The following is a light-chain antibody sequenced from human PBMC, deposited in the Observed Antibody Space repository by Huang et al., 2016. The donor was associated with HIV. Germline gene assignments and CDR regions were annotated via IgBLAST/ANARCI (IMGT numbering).Light chain of an antibody. CDR3: QQTYITPLT. V-gene: IGKV1-39*01. CDR2: AAT. CDR1: QSISSY. J-gene: IGKJ2*01. Sequence: DIQMTQSPSSLSASVGDRVTITCRASQSISSYLNWYQQKPGTAPKVLIYAATSLQSGVPSRFSGSGPGTDFTLTINNLQPEDSATYYCQQTYITPLTFGQGTKLEIK.